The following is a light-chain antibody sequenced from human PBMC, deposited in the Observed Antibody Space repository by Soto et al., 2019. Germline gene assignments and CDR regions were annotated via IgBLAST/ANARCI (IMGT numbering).Light chain of an antibody. CDR2: GAS. Sequence: DIQMTQSPSSLSASVGDRVTITCRASQSISSYLNWYQQKPGKAPKVLIYGASNLQSGVPSRFSGSGSGTDFTLTISSLQPEDFATYYCQQSYSIPITFGQGTRLEIK. V-gene: IGKV1-39*01. CDR3: QQSYSIPIT. J-gene: IGKJ5*01. CDR1: QSISSY.